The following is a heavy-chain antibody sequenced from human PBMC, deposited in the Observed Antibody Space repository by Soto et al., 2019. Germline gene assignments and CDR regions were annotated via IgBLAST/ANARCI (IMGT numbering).Heavy chain of an antibody. D-gene: IGHD1-1*01. CDR2: IFPGGVNI. CDR1: GYGFTRHY. J-gene: IGHJ5*02. V-gene: IGHV1-46*03. CDR3: ARDQSWHDLVWWSDP. Sequence: QVQLVQSGAEVKKPGASVKVSCKAIGYGFTRHYIHWVRQAPGQGLEWMGTIFPGGVNIAYAQKFEGRVTMTKDTPTSTVYMEVNSLTPEDTAVYYCARDQSWHDLVWWSDPWGQGTLVTVSS.